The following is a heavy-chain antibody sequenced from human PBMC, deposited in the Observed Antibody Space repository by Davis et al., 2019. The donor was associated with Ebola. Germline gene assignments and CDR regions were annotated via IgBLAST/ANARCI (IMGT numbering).Heavy chain of an antibody. V-gene: IGHV3-73*01. Sequence: GGSLRLSCAASGFTFSGSAMHWVRQASGKGLEWVGRIRGKANSYATAYAASVKGRFTISRDDSKNTAYLQMNSLKTEDTAVYYCTSSSSLSGYDEDYWGQGTLVTVSS. CDR2: IRGKANSYAT. CDR3: TSSSSLSGYDEDY. CDR1: GFTFSGSA. D-gene: IGHD5-12*01. J-gene: IGHJ4*02.